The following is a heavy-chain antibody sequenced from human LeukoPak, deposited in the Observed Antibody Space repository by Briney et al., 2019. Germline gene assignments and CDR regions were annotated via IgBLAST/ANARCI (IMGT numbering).Heavy chain of an antibody. CDR1: GGSFSGYY. CDR2: INHGGST. D-gene: IGHD3-10*01. Sequence: PSETLSLTCAVYGGSFSGYYWSWIRQPPGQGLEWIGEINHGGSTDYNPSLKSRVIIIFDTPKNHFSLTLSSVTAADTAVYYCARSVGYGLVGIWGQGTMVTVSS. J-gene: IGHJ3*02. V-gene: IGHV4-34*01. CDR3: ARSVGYGLVGI.